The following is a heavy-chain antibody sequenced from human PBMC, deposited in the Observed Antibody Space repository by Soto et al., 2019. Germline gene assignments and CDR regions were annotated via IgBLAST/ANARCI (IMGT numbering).Heavy chain of an antibody. V-gene: IGHV1-69*13. CDR2: FIAMLGTP. CDR3: ARGAMANFDY. D-gene: IGHD5-18*01. J-gene: IGHJ4*02. CDR1: GGTFGSQG. Sequence: SVNGSCKASGGTFGSQGIAWVRQAPGQGLEWMGGFIAMLGTPTYAKKVQGRATITADESLTSSYLELRSLRSGDTGVYFCARGAMANFDYWGQGTVVTVSS.